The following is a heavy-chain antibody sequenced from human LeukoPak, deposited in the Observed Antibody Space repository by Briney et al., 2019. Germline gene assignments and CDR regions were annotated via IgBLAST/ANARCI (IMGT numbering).Heavy chain of an antibody. V-gene: IGHV4-34*01. CDR2: INHSGST. J-gene: IGHJ5*02. Sequence: GSLRLSCAASGFTVSSNYMSWIRQPPGKGLEWIGEINHSGSTNYNPSLKSRVTISVDTSKNQFSLKLSSVTAADTAVYYCARNRKVRGVKWWFDPWGQGTLVTVSS. D-gene: IGHD3-10*01. CDR1: GFTVSSNY. CDR3: ARNRKVRGVKWWFDP.